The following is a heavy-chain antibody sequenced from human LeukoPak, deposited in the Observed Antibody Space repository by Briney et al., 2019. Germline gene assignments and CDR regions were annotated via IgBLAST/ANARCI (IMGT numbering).Heavy chain of an antibody. V-gene: IGHV3-48*03. CDR2: ISSSGSNI. CDR3: ARDEVGATTDPFDI. J-gene: IGHJ3*02. Sequence: GGSLRLSCAASGFTFSSYEREWVRQAPGKGLEWVSYISSSGSNIYYADSVRGRFTISRDNAKNSLYLQMNSLRAEDTAVYYCARDEVGATTDPFDIWGLGTMVTVSS. CDR1: GFTFSSYE. D-gene: IGHD1-26*01.